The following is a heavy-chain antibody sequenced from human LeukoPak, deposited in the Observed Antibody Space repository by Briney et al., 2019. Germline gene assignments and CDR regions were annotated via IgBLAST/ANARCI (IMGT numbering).Heavy chain of an antibody. Sequence: PGGSLRLSCAASGFTFSNYAMHWVRQAPGKGLAWVAIISYNGINKYYADSVKGRFTISQDNSKNTLYLHMNSLRAEDTAVYYCARSAAAGRIVATFAYGGEGTLVTVSS. J-gene: IGHJ4*02. V-gene: IGHV3-30*04. CDR2: ISYNGINK. D-gene: IGHD5-12*01. CDR1: GFTFSNYA. CDR3: ARSAAAGRIVATFAY.